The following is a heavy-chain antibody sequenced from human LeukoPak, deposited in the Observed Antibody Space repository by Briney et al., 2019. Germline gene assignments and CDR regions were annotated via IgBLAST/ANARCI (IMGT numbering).Heavy chain of an antibody. CDR1: GGSISSSSYY. V-gene: IGHV4-39*07. J-gene: IGHJ5*02. D-gene: IGHD3-3*01. CDR2: IYYSGST. Sequence: PSETLSLTCTVSGGSISSSSYYWGWIRQPPGKGLEWIGSIYYSGSTYYNPSLKSRVTISVDTSKNQFSLKLSSVTAADTAVHYCASSWYYDFWSGSHLNWFDPWGQGTLVTVSS. CDR3: ASSWYYDFWSGSHLNWFDP.